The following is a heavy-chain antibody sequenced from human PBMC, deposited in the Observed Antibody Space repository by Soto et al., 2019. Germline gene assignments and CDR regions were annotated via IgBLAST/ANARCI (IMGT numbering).Heavy chain of an antibody. J-gene: IGHJ6*02. Sequence: QVQLVESGGGVVQPGRSLRLSCAASGFTFSSYGMHWVRQAPGKGLEWVAVIWYDGSNKYYADSVKGRFTISRDNSKNTLYLQIDGLGAEDTAVYYCARDTARDKVRIYYGMDVWGQGTTVTVSS. CDR2: IWYDGSNK. CDR1: GFTFSSYG. V-gene: IGHV3-33*01. D-gene: IGHD3-10*01. CDR3: ARDTARDKVRIYYGMDV.